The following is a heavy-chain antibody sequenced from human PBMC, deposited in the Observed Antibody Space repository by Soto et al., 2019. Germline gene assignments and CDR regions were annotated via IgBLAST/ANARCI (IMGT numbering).Heavy chain of an antibody. CDR1: GGSISSGDYY. J-gene: IGHJ4*02. D-gene: IGHD6-25*01. CDR3: ARASGARYFDY. Sequence: QVQLQESGPGLVKPSQTLSLTCTVSGGSISSGDYYWSWIRQPPGKGLEWIGYIYYSGSTYYNPYLKSRVTISVASSQNQFTLKLSSVTAADTAVYYWARASGARYFDYWGQGTLVTVSS. CDR2: IYYSGST. V-gene: IGHV4-30-4*01.